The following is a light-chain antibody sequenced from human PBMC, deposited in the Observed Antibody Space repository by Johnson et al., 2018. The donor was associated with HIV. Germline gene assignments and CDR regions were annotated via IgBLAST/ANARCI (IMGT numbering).Light chain of an antibody. CDR1: NSNIGNNY. CDR2: ENN. CDR3: GTWDSSLSVYV. Sequence: SVLTQPPSVSAAPGQKVTISCSGSNSNIGNNYVSWFQQLPGTAPKLLIYENNKRPSGIPDRFSGSKSGTSATLGITGLQTGDEADYYCGTWDSSLSVYVFGTGTKVTVL. V-gene: IGLV1-51*02. J-gene: IGLJ1*01.